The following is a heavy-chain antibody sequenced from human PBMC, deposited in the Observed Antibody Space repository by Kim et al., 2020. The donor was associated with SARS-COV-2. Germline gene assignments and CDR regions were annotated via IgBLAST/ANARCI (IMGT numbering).Heavy chain of an antibody. D-gene: IGHD3-10*01. CDR2: ISSDSGTTR. CDR1: GFPFSSYS. CDR3: VRANYGPGSYPSH. Sequence: GGSLRLSCAASGFPFSSYSMSWVRQAPGKGLEWVSYISSDSGTTRYYADSVKGRFTISRDGAMSSVYLQMSSLRDDDTAVYYCVRANYGPGSYPSHWGQG. V-gene: IGHV3-48*02. J-gene: IGHJ1*01.